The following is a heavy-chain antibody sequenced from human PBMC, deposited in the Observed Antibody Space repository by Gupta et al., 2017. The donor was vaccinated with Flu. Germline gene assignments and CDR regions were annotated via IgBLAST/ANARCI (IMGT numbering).Heavy chain of an antibody. CDR1: GFPFSSFT. CDR3: VRDWSTTWQRGNYFDY. D-gene: IGHD6-25*01. J-gene: IGHJ4*02. CDR2: ISSSSSYI. Sequence: EVQLLESGGGLVKPGGSLSLSCSVFGFPFSSFTMNWVRQAPGKGLEWVSSISSSSSYIYYADSVKGRFTVSRDNSKNSLYLHMNSVRVEDAAVYYCVRDWSTTWQRGNYFDYWGQGTLVSVSS. V-gene: IGHV3-21*02.